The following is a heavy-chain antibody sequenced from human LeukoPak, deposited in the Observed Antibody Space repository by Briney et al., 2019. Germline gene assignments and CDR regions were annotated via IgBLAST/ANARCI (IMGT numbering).Heavy chain of an antibody. CDR2: IDRYGSGI. CDR3: VSDSEGRSGGDF. Sequence: PGGSLRLSCVGSGFTFRNYWMHWVRQLPGKGLLWVTRIDRYGSGIVSADSVRGRFTIPRDNAKNTVSLQMKSLRPEDTGVYYCVSDSEGRSGGDFWGQGTLVTVSS. CDR1: GFTFRNYW. D-gene: IGHD1-26*01. J-gene: IGHJ4*02. V-gene: IGHV3-74*01.